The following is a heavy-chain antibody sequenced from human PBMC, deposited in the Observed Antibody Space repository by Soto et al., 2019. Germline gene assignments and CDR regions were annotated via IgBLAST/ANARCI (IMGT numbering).Heavy chain of an antibody. V-gene: IGHV3-73*02. CDR2: IRDKANSYAT. CDR3: TRLYCGGDCDFDS. D-gene: IGHD2-21*02. Sequence: EVQLVESGGGLVQPGGSLKLSCAASGFTFSGSAMHWVRQASGKGLEWVGRIRDKANSYATAYTASVKGRFTISRDDSKNTADLQMNSLKTEDTAVYYCTRLYCGGDCDFDSWGQGTLVTVSS. CDR1: GFTFSGSA. J-gene: IGHJ4*02.